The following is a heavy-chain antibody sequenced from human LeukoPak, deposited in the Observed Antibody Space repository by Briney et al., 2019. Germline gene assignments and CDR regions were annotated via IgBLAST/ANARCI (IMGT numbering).Heavy chain of an antibody. J-gene: IGHJ5*01. CDR3: AREVQWGLPDC. Sequence: PGGALRLSCAASGFTFSSYEMNWVRQAPGKGLEWISYITADSTRKYDADSVKGRFTISRDNAKNSLYLQMNSLRVDDTAIYYCAREVQWGLPDCWGHGTLVTASS. CDR1: GFTFSSYE. CDR2: ITADSTRK. D-gene: IGHD1-26*01. V-gene: IGHV3-48*03.